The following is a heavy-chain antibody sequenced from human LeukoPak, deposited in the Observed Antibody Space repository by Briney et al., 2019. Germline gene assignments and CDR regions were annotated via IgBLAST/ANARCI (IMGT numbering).Heavy chain of an antibody. Sequence: GGSLRLACAVSGFTVSTDYMSWVRQAPGKGLEWVSILYSAGTTYYADSVKGRFTISRDNSRNILYLQMSSLRAEDTAIYYCVRTPSGSGNFFDYWGQGAPVTVSS. CDR1: GFTVSTDY. V-gene: IGHV3-66*01. J-gene: IGHJ4*02. CDR2: LYSAGTT. CDR3: VRTPSGSGNFFDY. D-gene: IGHD3-10*01.